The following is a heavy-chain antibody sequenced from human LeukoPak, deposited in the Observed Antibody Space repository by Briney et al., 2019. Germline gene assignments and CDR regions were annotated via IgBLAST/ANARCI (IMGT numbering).Heavy chain of an antibody. CDR2: INSDGSST. D-gene: IGHD3-22*01. J-gene: IGHJ3*02. Sequence: GGSLRLSCAASGFTFSSYWMHWARQAPGKGLVWVSRINSDGSSTSYADSVKGRFTISRDNAKNTLYLQMNSPRAEDTAVYYCAREASQYYYDSSGYAFDIWGQGTMVTVSS. V-gene: IGHV3-74*01. CDR3: AREASQYYYDSSGYAFDI. CDR1: GFTFSSYW.